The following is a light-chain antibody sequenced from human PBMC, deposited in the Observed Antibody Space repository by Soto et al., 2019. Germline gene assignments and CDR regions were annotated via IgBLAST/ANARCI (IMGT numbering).Light chain of an antibody. V-gene: IGKV1-39*01. CDR3: QQSYIIPT. CDR2: ASS. J-gene: IGKJ2*01. Sequence: DIQMSQSPSSLSAPIGDGVTSTCRTSQSVSIYVNWYQQKPGKAPILLIYASSSLQSGGPSRFSGSGSGTDFTLTISSLEPEDFAAYYCQQSYIIPTLGEGTKVDIK. CDR1: QSVSIY.